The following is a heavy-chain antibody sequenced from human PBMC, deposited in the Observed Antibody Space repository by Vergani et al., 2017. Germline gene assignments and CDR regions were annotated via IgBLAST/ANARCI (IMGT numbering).Heavy chain of an antibody. Sequence: QITLKESGPTLVKPTQTLTLTCTFSGFSLSTSGVGVGLIRQPPGKALEWLALIYWDDAKRYSPSLKSRLTITKDTSKNQVVLTMTNMDPVDTATYYCAHISDIVAAFSYWGQGTLVTVSS. D-gene: IGHD5-12*01. J-gene: IGHJ4*02. V-gene: IGHV2-5*02. CDR1: GFSLSTSGVG. CDR3: AHISDIVAAFSY. CDR2: IYWDDAK.